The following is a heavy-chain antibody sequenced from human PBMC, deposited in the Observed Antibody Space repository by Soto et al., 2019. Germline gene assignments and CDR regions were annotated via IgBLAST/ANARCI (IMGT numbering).Heavy chain of an antibody. CDR2: ISGSGGIT. V-gene: IGHV3-23*01. D-gene: IGHD3-10*01. CDR1: GFTFGNHG. Sequence: PGGSLRLSCAASGFTFGNHGMSWVRQSPGKGLEWVSVISGSGGITYYEDSVKGRFTISRDNAKNTLYLQMNSLRAEDTAVYYCAKGLLIMVRKVIIPPQYYYGMDVWGQGTTVTVSS. J-gene: IGHJ6*02. CDR3: AKGLLIMVRKVIIPPQYYYGMDV.